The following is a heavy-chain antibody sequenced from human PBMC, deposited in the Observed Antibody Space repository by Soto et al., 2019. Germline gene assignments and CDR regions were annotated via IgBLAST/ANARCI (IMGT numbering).Heavy chain of an antibody. CDR3: ARGTYYDSSGQPPAPFAY. V-gene: IGHV1-69*06. Sequence: QVQMVQSGAEVKKPGSSVKVSCKASGGTFSSYAISWVRQAPGQGLEWMGGIIPIFGTANYAQKFQGRVTITADKSTSTAYMELSSLRSENTAVYYCARGTYYDSSGQPPAPFAYWGQGTLVTVSS. CDR1: GGTFSSYA. D-gene: IGHD3-22*01. CDR2: IIPIFGTA. J-gene: IGHJ4*02.